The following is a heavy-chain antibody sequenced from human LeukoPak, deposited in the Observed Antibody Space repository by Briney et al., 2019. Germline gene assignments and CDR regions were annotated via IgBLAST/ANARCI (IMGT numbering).Heavy chain of an antibody. CDR1: GYTFNNYF. J-gene: IGHJ4*02. D-gene: IGHD2-8*01. V-gene: IGHV1-18*01. CDR3: ARGQSMYY. Sequence: ASVKVSCKASGYTFNNYFISWVRHAPGQGLEWVGWISPHSHTTHYAEKVQGRDTMTTDTFTTTVYMELRTVRSDDTAVYFCARGQSMYYWGQGTPVTVSS. CDR2: ISPHSHTT.